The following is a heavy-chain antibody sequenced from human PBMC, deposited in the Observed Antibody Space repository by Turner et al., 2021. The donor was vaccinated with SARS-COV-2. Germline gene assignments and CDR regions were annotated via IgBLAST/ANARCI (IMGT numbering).Heavy chain of an antibody. CDR2: IDHSGRN. D-gene: IGHD3-10*01. V-gene: IGHV4-34*02. CDR3: ARVGSSLGARLNMGRPAITPKRSGIDF. J-gene: IGHJ4*02. CDR1: GGSFSNPF. Sequence: QVQLQQWGAGLLKPSETLSLTCAVYGGSFSNPFWTWIRQPPGKGLEWIGEIDHSGRNKYKSSLESRVTISVETPKKQFSLSLSSVTAADTAVYYCARVGSSLGARLNMGRPAITPKRSGIDFWGQGSLVTVSS.